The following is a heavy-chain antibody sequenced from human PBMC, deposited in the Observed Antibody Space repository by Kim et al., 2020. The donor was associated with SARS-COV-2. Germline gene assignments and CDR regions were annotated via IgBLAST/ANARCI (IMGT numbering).Heavy chain of an antibody. Sequence: SETLSLTCTVSGGSLIDYYWSWIRQPPGKGLEWIGYSYYTGSTDYNPSLKSRVTISVDMSNNQFSLKLISVTAADTAVYYCARRGRGWHAIDYWGQGVQVTVSS. CDR1: GGSLIDYY. D-gene: IGHD6-19*01. J-gene: IGHJ4*02. CDR3: ARRGRGWHAIDY. CDR2: SYYTGST. V-gene: IGHV4-59*08.